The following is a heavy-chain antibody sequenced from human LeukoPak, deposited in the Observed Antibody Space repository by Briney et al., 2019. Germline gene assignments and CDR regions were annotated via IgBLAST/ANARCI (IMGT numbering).Heavy chain of an antibody. J-gene: IGHJ4*02. Sequence: GASVTVSCKASGYTFTGYYMHWVGQAPGQGLEWMGWINPNSGGTKYAQKFQGRVTITRETYSRTAYMEVSRLRSDDTAVYYCARESRYSGYDTADYWGQGTLVTVSS. D-gene: IGHD5-12*01. CDR3: ARESRYSGYDTADY. V-gene: IGHV1-2*02. CDR1: GYTFTGYY. CDR2: INPNSGGT.